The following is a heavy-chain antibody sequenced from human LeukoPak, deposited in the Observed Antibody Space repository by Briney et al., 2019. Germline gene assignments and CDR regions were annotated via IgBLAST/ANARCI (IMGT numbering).Heavy chain of an antibody. J-gene: IGHJ4*02. V-gene: IGHV1-69*01. CDR2: IIPIFGTA. CDR3: ARDNDSRDPPHFDY. Sequence: GGSLRLSCAASGFTFSSYAISWVRQAPGQGLEWMGGIIPIFGTANYAQKFQGRVTITADESTSTAYMELSSLRSEDTAVYYCARDNDSRDPPHFDYWGQGTLVTVSS. CDR1: GFTFSSYA. D-gene: IGHD3-16*01.